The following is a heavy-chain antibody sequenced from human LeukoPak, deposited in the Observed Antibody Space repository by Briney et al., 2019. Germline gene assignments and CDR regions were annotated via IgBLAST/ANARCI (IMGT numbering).Heavy chain of an antibody. CDR2: IYYSGST. Sequence: PSETLSLTCTVSGGSISSYYWSWIRQPPATGLEWIGYIYYSGSTNYNLSLKSRVTISVDTSKNQFSLVTAADTAVYYCARDLIVGATRIGVFDYWGQGTLVTVSS. CDR1: GGSISSYY. D-gene: IGHD1-26*01. V-gene: IGHV4-59*01. J-gene: IGHJ4*02. CDR3: ARDLIVGATRIGVFDY.